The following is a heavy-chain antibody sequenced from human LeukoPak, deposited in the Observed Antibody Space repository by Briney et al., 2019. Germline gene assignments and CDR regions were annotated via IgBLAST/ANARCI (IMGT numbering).Heavy chain of an antibody. V-gene: IGHV3-7*03. CDR3: ARGGWALC. D-gene: IGHD1-26*01. CDR1: GFTFSNYW. J-gene: IGHJ4*02. CDR2: IKLDGSEK. Sequence: GGSLRLSCAASGFTFSNYWMSWFRQAPGKGLEWVANIKLDGSEKNYVDSVKGRFTISRDNAKNSLYLQMNSLRAEDTAVYYCARGGWALCWGQGTLVTVSS.